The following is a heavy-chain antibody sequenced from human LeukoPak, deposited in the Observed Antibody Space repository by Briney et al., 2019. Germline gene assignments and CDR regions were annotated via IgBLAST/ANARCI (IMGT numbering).Heavy chain of an antibody. J-gene: IGHJ6*03. V-gene: IGHV3-48*03. CDR3: ARWGSYDILTGHPLYYYYMDV. CDR2: ISSSGSTI. D-gene: IGHD3-9*01. Sequence: GGSLRLSCAASGFTLSSYTMNWVRQAPGKGLEWVSYISSSGSTIYYADSVKGRFTISRDNAKNSLYLQMNSLRAEDTAVYYCARWGSYDILTGHPLYYYYMDVWGKGTTVTISS. CDR1: GFTLSSYT.